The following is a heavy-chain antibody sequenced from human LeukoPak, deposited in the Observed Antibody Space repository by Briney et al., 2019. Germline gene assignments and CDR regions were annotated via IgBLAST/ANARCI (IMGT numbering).Heavy chain of an antibody. CDR2: IKQDGSEK. J-gene: IGHJ6*02. Sequence: PGGSLRLSCAASGFTFSSCAMTWVRQAPGKGLEWVANIKQDGSEKYYVDSVKGRFTISRDNAKNSLYLQMNSLRAEDTAVYYCARGGVVVTATHYYYYYGMDVWGQGTTVTVSS. CDR3: ARGGVVVTATHYYYYYGMDV. CDR1: GFTFSSCA. D-gene: IGHD2-21*02. V-gene: IGHV3-7*01.